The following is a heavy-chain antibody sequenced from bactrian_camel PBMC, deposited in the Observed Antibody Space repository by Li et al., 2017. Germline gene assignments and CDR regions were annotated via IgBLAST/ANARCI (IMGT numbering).Heavy chain of an antibody. CDR3: AASAMACLPPASASSVASYNY. V-gene: IGHV3S9*01. Sequence: QVQLVESGGGSVPRGGSLRLSCVASGDTISRYCMGWFRQIPDKEREGVAGIESDGSTSYADSVKGRFTISQNNARSTLQVNDLKPEDTAVYYCAASAMACLPPASASSVASYNYYGQGTQVTVS. CDR2: IESDGST. D-gene: IGHD1*01. CDR1: GDTISRYC. J-gene: IGHJ4*01.